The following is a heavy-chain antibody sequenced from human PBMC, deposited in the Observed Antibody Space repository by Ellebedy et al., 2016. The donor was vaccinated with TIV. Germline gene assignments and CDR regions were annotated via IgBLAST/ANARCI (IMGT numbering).Heavy chain of an antibody. CDR2: ISSSGSTI. V-gene: IGHV3-11*01. CDR3: AGSPYSSGWYVWFDP. CDR1: GFTFSDYY. J-gene: IGHJ5*02. D-gene: IGHD6-19*01. Sequence: GGSLRLXXAASGFTFSDYYMSWIRQAPGKGLEWVSYISSSGSTIYYADSVKGRFTISRDNAKNSLYLQMNSLRAEDTAVYYCAGSPYSSGWYVWFDPWGQGTLVTVSS.